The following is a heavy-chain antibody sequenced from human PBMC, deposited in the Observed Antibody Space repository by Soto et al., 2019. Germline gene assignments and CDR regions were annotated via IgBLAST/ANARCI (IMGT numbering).Heavy chain of an antibody. J-gene: IGHJ3*01. CDR2: INYSGST. D-gene: IGHD3-16*02. CDR1: DVSISGYY. CDR3: ARDSGALRLGESSLYGEKDSFDV. V-gene: IGHV4-34*01. Sequence: SETLSLTCGVSDVSISGYYWSWIRQPPGKGLEWFGEINYSGSTKFNPSLKSRVTLSIDTSKDQFSLRLSSVTAADTAVYYCARDSGALRLGESSLYGEKDSFDVWDQGTLVT.